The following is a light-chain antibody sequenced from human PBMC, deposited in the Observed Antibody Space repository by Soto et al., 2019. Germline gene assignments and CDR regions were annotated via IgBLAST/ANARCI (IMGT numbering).Light chain of an antibody. V-gene: IGLV2-14*03. CDR1: PSDIGAYNY. J-gene: IGLJ2*01. Sequence: QSALTQPASVSGSPGQSITISCSGTPSDIGAYNYVSWYQHLPGKAPKVIIYDVTNRPSGVSSRFSGSKSGTTASLTISGPQAEDEANYYCGSYTISSTLMIFGGGTKVTVL. CDR3: GSYTISSTLMI. CDR2: DVT.